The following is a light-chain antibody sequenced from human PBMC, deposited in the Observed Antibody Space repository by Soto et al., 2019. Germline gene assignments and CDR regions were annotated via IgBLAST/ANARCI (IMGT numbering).Light chain of an antibody. V-gene: IGKV1-5*03. CDR1: QSISVW. CDR3: LQDYNYPWT. J-gene: IGKJ1*01. Sequence: DIQMTQSPSNLSASVGGRLTIRCRASQSISVWLAWYQQKAGKAPNLMIYKASRLESGVPSRFSGSGSGTDFTLTISSLQTEDFATYYCLQDYNYPWTFGQGTKVDIK. CDR2: KAS.